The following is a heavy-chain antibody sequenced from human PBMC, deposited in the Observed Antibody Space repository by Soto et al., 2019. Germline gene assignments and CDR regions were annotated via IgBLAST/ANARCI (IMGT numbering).Heavy chain of an antibody. CDR2: ISYDGSNK. V-gene: IGHV3-30-3*01. D-gene: IGHD6-19*01. CDR3: ASATKHSSGWYDAFDI. CDR1: GFTFSSYA. J-gene: IGHJ3*02. Sequence: VQLVESGGGVVQPGRSLRLSCAASGFTFSSYAMHWVRQAPGKGLEWVAVISYDGSNKYYADSVKGRFTISRDNSKNTLYLQMNSLRAEDTAVYYCASATKHSSGWYDAFDIWGQGTMVTVSS.